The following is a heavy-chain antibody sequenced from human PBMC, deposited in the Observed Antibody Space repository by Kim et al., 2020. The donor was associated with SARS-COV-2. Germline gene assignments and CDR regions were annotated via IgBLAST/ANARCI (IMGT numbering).Heavy chain of an antibody. CDR1: GFTFSSYA. J-gene: IGHJ5*02. V-gene: IGHV3-23*01. D-gene: IGHD3-10*01. CDR3: AKDTMVRGVTWFDP. Sequence: GGSLRLSCAASGFTFSSYAMSCVRQAPGKGLEWVSAISGSGGSTYYADSVKGRFTISRDNSKNTLYLQMNSLRAEDTAVYYCAKDTMVRGVTWFDPWGQGTLVTVSS. CDR2: ISGSGGST.